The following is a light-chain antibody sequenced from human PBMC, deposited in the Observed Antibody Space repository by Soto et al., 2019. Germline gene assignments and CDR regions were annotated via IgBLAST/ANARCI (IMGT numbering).Light chain of an antibody. V-gene: IGKV3-15*01. Sequence: EIVMTQSPATLSVSPGERATLSCRASQSLSNHLAWYQQKPGQAPRLLIYSTSTRATGIPARFSGSGSGTEFTLTISSLQSEDFAVYYCQQYNTWPPAFGGGTKVETK. CDR1: QSLSNH. J-gene: IGKJ4*01. CDR2: STS. CDR3: QQYNTWPPA.